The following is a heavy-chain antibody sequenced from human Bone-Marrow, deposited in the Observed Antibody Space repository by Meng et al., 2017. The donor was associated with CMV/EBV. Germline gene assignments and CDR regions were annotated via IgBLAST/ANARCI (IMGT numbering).Heavy chain of an antibody. V-gene: IGHV3-11*01. D-gene: IGHD1-26*01. CDR1: GFTFSDYY. CDR2: ISSSGSTK. CDR3: ARGLSWGWEQLFDY. Sequence: GESLKISCAASGFTFSDYYMSWIRQAPGKGLEWISYISSSGSTKYYADSVKGRFTISRDNAKNSLYLQMNSLRAEDTAVYYCARGLSWGWEQLFDYWGQGALVTVYS. J-gene: IGHJ4*02.